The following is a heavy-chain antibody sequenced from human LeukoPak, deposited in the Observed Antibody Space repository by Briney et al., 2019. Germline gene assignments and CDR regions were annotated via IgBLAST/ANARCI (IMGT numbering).Heavy chain of an antibody. CDR2: INPSGGST. V-gene: IGHV1-46*03. J-gene: IGHJ5*02. CDR1: GYTFTSYY. CDR3: AREHGYSGYDRRMNWFDP. Sequence: ASVKVSRKASGYTFTSYYMHWVRQAPGQGLEWMGIINPSGGSTSYAQKFQGRVTTTRDTSTSTVYMELSSLRSEDTAVYYCAREHGYSGYDRRMNWFDPWGQGTLVTVSS. D-gene: IGHD5-12*01.